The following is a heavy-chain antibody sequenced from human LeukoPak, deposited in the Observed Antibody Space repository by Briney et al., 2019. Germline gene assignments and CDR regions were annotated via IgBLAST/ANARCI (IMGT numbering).Heavy chain of an antibody. CDR1: GFTFSSYS. V-gene: IGHV3-7*01. J-gene: IGHJ4*02. CDR2: IKQDGSEK. CDR3: AREAPQTYYDFWSGYFDY. Sequence: GGSLRLSCAASGFTFSSYSMNWVRQAPGRGLEWVANIKQDGSEKYYVDSVKGRFTISRDNAKNSLYLQMNSLRAEDTAVYYCAREAPQTYYDFWSGYFDYWGQGTLVTVSS. D-gene: IGHD3-3*01.